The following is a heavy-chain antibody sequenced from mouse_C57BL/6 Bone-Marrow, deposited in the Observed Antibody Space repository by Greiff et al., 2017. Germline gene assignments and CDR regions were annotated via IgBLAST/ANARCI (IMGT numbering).Heavy chain of an antibody. CDR3: TREGLWSYYFDY. J-gene: IGHJ2*01. Sequence: EVQLKESGAELVRPGASVKLSCTASGFNIKDDYMHWVKQRPEQGLEWIGWIDPENGDTEYASKFQGKATITADTSSNTADLQLSSLTSEDTAVYYCTREGLWSYYFDYWGQGTTLTVSS. CDR2: IDPENGDT. CDR1: GFNIKDDY. V-gene: IGHV14-4*01. D-gene: IGHD1-1*02.